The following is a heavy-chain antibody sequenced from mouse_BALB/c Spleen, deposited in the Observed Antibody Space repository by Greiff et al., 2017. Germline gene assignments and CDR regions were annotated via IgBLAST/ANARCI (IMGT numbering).Heavy chain of an antibody. V-gene: IGHV14-3*02. Sequence: VHVKQSGAELVKPGASVKLSCTASGFNIKDTYMHWVKQRPEQGLEWIGRIDPANGNTKYDPKFQGKATITADTSSNTAYLQLSSLTSEDTAVYYCARSGYRYDEAWFAYWGQGTLVTVSA. CDR1: GFNIKDTY. D-gene: IGHD2-14*01. CDR2: IDPANGNT. CDR3: ARSGYRYDEAWFAY. J-gene: IGHJ3*01.